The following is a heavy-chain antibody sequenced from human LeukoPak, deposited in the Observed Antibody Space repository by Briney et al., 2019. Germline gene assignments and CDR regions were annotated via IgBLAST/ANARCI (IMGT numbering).Heavy chain of an antibody. D-gene: IGHD7-27*01. CDR2: INPNSGGT. Sequence: ASVKVSCKASGYTFTGYYMHWVRQAPGQGLEWMGWINPNSGGTNYAQKFQGRVTMTRDTSISTAYMELSRLRSDDTAVYYCARVGPGDIPYYMDVWGKGTTVTVSS. CDR1: GYTFTGYY. V-gene: IGHV1-2*02. J-gene: IGHJ6*03. CDR3: ARVGPGDIPYYMDV.